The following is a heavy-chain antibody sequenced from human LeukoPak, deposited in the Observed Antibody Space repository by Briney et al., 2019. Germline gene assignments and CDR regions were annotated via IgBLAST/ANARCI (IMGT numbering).Heavy chain of an antibody. V-gene: IGHV4-61*08. J-gene: IGHJ6*03. CDR1: GGSISSGGYY. CDR3: ARGRLERRYYYYYYMDV. CDR2: IYYSGST. Sequence: PSQTLSLTCTISGGSISSGGYYWSWIRQHPGKGLEWIGYIYYSGSTNYNPSLKSRVTISVDTSKNQFSLKLSSVTAADTAVYYCARGRLERRYYYYYYMDVWGKGTTVTVSS. D-gene: IGHD1-1*01.